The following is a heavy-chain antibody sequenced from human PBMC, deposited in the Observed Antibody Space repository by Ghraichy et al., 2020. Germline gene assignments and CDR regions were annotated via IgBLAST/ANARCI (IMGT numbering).Heavy chain of an antibody. CDR3: ATLEAVRNTDY. V-gene: IGHV3-21*01. Sequence: GGSLRLSCAASGFTFSSYTMNWVRQAPGKGLEWVSSISSSTTYIYYADSVKGRFTISRDNAKNSLYLQMNSLRAEDTAVYYCATLEAVRNTDYWGQGTLVTVSS. D-gene: IGHD1-1*01. CDR2: ISSSTTYI. CDR1: GFTFSSYT. J-gene: IGHJ4*02.